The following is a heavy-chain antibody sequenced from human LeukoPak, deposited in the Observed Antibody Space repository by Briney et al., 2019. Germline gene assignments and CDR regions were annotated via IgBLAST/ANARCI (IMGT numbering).Heavy chain of an antibody. CDR3: ARRRDGYNSLDY. Sequence: RGASLQISCKGSGYIFTNYWIGWVRQLPGKGLERMGIIYPGDSDTRYSPSFQGQVTMSADKSITTAYLQWSSLKASDSAMYYCARRRDGYNSLDYWGQGTLVTVSS. D-gene: IGHD5-24*01. V-gene: IGHV5-51*01. J-gene: IGHJ4*02. CDR1: GYIFTNYW. CDR2: IYPGDSDT.